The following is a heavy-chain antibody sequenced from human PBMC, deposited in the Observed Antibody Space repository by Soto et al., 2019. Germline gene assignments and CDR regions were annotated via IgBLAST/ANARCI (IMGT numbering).Heavy chain of an antibody. V-gene: IGHV4-31*03. CDR2: IYYSGST. J-gene: IGHJ4*02. CDR3: ARVLFDEQETLFDY. D-gene: IGHD3-16*01. Sequence: QVQLQESGPGLVKPSQTLSLTCTVSGGSISSGGYYWSWIRQHPGKGLEWIGYIYYSGSTYYNPSLKSRVTISVDTSKNQFSLKLSSVTAADTAVYYCARVLFDEQETLFDYWGQGTLVTVSS. CDR1: GGSISSGGYY.